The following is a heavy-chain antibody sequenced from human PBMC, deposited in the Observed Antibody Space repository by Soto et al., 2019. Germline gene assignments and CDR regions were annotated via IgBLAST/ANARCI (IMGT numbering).Heavy chain of an antibody. CDR3: ARDRAYYESTGLYFDY. CDR1: GGSISSYY. CDR2: IYNSGST. Sequence: QVQLQESGPGLVKPSETLSLTCTVSGGSISSYYWSWIRQPPGKGLEWIGYIYNSGSTNYNPSLKTRVTISVDTSKNQLSLQLSSVTAADSAVYYCARDRAYYESTGLYFDYWGQGTLVTVSS. J-gene: IGHJ4*02. V-gene: IGHV4-59*01. D-gene: IGHD3-22*01.